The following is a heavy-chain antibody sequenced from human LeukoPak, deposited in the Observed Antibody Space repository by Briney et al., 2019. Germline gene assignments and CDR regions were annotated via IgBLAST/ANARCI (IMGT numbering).Heavy chain of an antibody. CDR1: GFDFSSYS. J-gene: IGHJ4*02. V-gene: IGHV3-21*01. CDR3: ARDFKGKYYFDY. Sequence: GGSLRLSCAASGFDFSSYSMNWVRQAPGKGLEWVSAISPWSDYIYYADSVKGRFTISRDNAKNSLYLQMNSLRAEDTAVYYCARDFKGKYYFDYWGQGTLVTVSS. CDR2: ISPWSDYI.